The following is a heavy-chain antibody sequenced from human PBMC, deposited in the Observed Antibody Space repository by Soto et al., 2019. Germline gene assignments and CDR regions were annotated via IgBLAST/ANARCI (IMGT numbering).Heavy chain of an antibody. CDR1: GFTFDNYA. CDR2: IGGSGVTT. J-gene: IGHJ5*02. CDR3: AKDRLSSPCTWFDP. D-gene: IGHD5-12*01. V-gene: IGHV3-23*01. Sequence: EVQLLESGGGLVQPGGSLRLSCAASGFTFDNYAMSWVRQAPGKGLEWVSGIGGSGVTTYYAHSVKGRFTISRDNSKNTLYLQMNSLRAEDTAVYYCAKDRLSSPCTWFDPWGQGTLVTGSS.